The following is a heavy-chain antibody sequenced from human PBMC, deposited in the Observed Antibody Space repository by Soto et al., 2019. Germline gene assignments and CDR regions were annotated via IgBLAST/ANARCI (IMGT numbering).Heavy chain of an antibody. CDR2: INAHSGGT. J-gene: IGHJ5*02. D-gene: IGHD6-6*01. V-gene: IGHV1-2*02. CDR3: AKDLTRQLAYWLDP. CDR1: GFSFTGYY. Sequence: ASVKVSCKASGFSFTGYYIHWLRQAPGQGLEWMGWINAHSGGTEYAQKFQGRVTLTRDTSIATAYLTLTSLTSDDTALYYCAKDLTRQLAYWLDPWGQGTKVTVSS.